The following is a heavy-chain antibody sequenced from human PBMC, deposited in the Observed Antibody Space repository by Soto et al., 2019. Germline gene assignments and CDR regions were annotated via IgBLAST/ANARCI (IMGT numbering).Heavy chain of an antibody. CDR2: INAHSGGT. J-gene: IGHJ5*02. D-gene: IGHD6-6*01. V-gene: IGHV1-2*02. CDR3: AKDLTRQLAYWLDP. CDR1: GFSFTGYY. Sequence: ASVKVSCKASGFSFTGYYIHWLRQAPGQGLEWMGWINAHSGGTEYAQKFQGRVTLTRDTSIATAYLTLTSLTSDDTALYYCAKDLTRQLAYWLDPWGQGTKVTVSS.